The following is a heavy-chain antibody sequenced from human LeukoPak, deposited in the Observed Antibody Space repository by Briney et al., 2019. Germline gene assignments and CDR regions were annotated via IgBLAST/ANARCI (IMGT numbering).Heavy chain of an antibody. CDR1: GFIFSNCN. J-gene: IGHJ3*02. CDR3: AKWEVAERGYQGAFDI. D-gene: IGHD1-26*01. CDR2: ISTSSSTL. V-gene: IGHV3-48*02. Sequence: GGSLRLSCAASGFIFSNCNMNWVRQAPGKGLEWVSYISTSSSTLYYADSVKGRFTISRDNAKNSLYLQMNSLRDEDTAVYYCAKWEVAERGYQGAFDIWGQGTMVTVSS.